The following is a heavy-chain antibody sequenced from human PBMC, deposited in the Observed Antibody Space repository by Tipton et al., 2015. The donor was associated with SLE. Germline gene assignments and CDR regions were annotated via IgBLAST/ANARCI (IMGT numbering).Heavy chain of an antibody. CDR1: GYSISSGYY. Sequence: TLSLTCTVSGYSISSGYYWGWIRQPPGKGLEWIGSIYHSGSTYYNPSLKSRVTISVDTSKNQFSLKLSSVTAADTAVYYCARDREQQLDYWGQGTLVTVSS. J-gene: IGHJ4*02. D-gene: IGHD6-13*01. CDR2: IYHSGST. CDR3: ARDREQQLDY. V-gene: IGHV4-38-2*02.